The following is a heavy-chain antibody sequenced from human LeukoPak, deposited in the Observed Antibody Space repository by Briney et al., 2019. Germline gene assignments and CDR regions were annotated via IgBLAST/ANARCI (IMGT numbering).Heavy chain of an antibody. V-gene: IGHV4-59*12. Sequence: SETLSLTCTVSGGSISSYYWSWIRQPPGKGLEWIGYIYYSGSTNYNPSLKSRVTISVDTSKNQFSLKLSSVTAADTAVYYCARDSVIRGIIMWHDYWGQGTLVIVSS. CDR2: IYYSGST. J-gene: IGHJ4*02. CDR1: GGSISSYY. D-gene: IGHD3-10*01. CDR3: ARDSVIRGIIMWHDY.